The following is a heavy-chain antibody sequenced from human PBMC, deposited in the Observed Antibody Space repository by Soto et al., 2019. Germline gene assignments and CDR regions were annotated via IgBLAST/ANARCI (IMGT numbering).Heavy chain of an antibody. J-gene: IGHJ4*02. V-gene: IGHV4-34*01. CDR3: ARWYYYDSSGYY. CDR1: GGSFSGYY. CDR2: INHSGST. Sequence: SETLSLTCAVYGGSFSGYYWSWIRQPPGKGLEWIGEINHSGSTNYNPSLKSRVTISVDTSKNQFSLKLSSVTAADTAVYYCARWYYYDSSGYYWGQGTLVTVSS. D-gene: IGHD3-22*01.